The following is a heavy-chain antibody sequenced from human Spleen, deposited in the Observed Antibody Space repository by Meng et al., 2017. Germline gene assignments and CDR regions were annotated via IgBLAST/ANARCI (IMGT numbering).Heavy chain of an antibody. D-gene: IGHD2-15*01. CDR3: ASLPDLQSPFCSGGSCYSG. V-gene: IGHV4-34*01. CDR1: GGSFSGYY. J-gene: IGHJ4*02. CDR2: INHSGST. Sequence: QARPQEWGPGLSKPSETRSPTCAVYGGSFSGYYWSWIRQPPGKGLEWIGEINHSGSTNYNPSLKSRVTISVDTSKNQFSLKLSSVTAADTAVYYCASLPDLQSPFCSGGSCYSGWGQGTLVTVSS.